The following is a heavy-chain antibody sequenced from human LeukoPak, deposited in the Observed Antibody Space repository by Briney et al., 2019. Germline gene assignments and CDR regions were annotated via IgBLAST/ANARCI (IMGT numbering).Heavy chain of an antibody. D-gene: IGHD1-26*01. J-gene: IGHJ4*02. CDR2: IYTSGIT. V-gene: IGHV4-61*02. CDR3: ARGRVGETIDRGFDY. Sequence: SETLSLTCTVSGASISSTSYYWNWIRQPAGKGLEWIGRIYTSGITEYIPSLKRRVTISMDSSSNHFSLKLSSVTAADTAVYFCARGRVGETIDRGFDYWGRGTLVTVSS. CDR1: GASISSTSYY.